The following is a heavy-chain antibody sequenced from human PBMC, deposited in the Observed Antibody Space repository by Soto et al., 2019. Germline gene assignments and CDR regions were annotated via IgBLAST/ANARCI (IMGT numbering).Heavy chain of an antibody. CDR3: ARVDSTSDLPRFGMDV. D-gene: IGHD2-15*01. CDR2: IDTSDSHT. J-gene: IGHJ6*02. CDR1: GNSFCSSW. V-gene: IGHV5-10-1*01. Sequence: GESPENPLNGSGNSFCSSWINWVRQRPRKGLEWMGRIDTSDSHTDYSPSFQGNFTISADKSINTAYLQWSSLRASDTAIYYCARVDSTSDLPRFGMDVWGQGTTVTVSS.